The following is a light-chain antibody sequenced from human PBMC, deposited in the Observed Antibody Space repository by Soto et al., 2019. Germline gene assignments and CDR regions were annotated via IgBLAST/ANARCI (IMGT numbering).Light chain of an antibody. CDR1: QGISSY. J-gene: IGKJ4*01. V-gene: IGKV1-9*01. Sequence: IQLTQSPSSLSASVGDRVTITCRASQGISSYLAWYQQKPGKAPKLLIYAASTLQSGVPSRFSGSGSGTDFTLTISSLQPEDFATYYCQQYDIYPLTFGGGTKVDIK. CDR3: QQYDIYPLT. CDR2: AAS.